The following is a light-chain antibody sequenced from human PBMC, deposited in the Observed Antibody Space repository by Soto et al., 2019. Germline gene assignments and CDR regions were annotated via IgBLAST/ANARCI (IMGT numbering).Light chain of an antibody. CDR1: SSDVGGYNY. V-gene: IGLV2-8*01. CDR2: EVN. CDR3: TSYAGGNNV. J-gene: IGLJ1*01. Sequence: QSALTQPPSASGSPGQSVTISCTGTSSDVGGYNYVSWYQPHPGKVPKLVVYEVNKRPSGVPDRVSGSKSGNTASLTVSGLQAEDEADYYCTSYAGGNNVFGTGTKLTVL.